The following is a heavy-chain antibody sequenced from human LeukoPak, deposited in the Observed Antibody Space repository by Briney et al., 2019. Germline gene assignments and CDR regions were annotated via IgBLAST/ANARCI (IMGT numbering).Heavy chain of an antibody. D-gene: IGHD1-26*01. CDR1: GGSFSGYY. CDR2: INHNGST. CDR3: ARGFLGLNGGV. J-gene: IGHJ6*02. V-gene: IGHV4-34*01. Sequence: SETLSLICGVSGGSFSGYYWNWIHQAPGKGLEWIGEINHNGSTSSNPSLKSRVTISVDTSRSRFSLKLNSATAADTAVYYCARGFLGLNGGVWGQGTTVTVSS.